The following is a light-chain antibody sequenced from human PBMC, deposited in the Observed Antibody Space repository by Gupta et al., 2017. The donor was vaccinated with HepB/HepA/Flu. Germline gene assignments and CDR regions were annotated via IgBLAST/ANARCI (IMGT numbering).Light chain of an antibody. CDR2: GAS. J-gene: IGKJ4*01. V-gene: IGKV3-15*01. CDR3: QKYNNWIT. Sequence: IVMTQSPATLSVSPGERATLSCRASQSVSSYLAWYQQKPGQAPRLLINGASTRATGIPARFSGSGSGKEFTLTISSLQSEDFAVYSCQKYNNWITFGGGTKVEIK. CDR1: QSVSSY.